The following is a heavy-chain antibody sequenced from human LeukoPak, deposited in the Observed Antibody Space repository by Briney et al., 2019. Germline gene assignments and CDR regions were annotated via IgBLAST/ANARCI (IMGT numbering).Heavy chain of an antibody. CDR1: GFTFSDYY. V-gene: IGHV3-11*06. CDR3: ARDQGYCTNGVCYVSWWFDP. CDR2: ISSSSSYI. Sequence: PGGSLRLSCAASGFTFSDYYMSWIRQAPGKGLEWVSSISSSSSYIYYADSVKGRFTISRDNAKNSLYLQMNSLRAEDTAVYYCARDQGYCTNGVCYVSWWFDPWGQGTLVTVSS. J-gene: IGHJ5*02. D-gene: IGHD2-8*01.